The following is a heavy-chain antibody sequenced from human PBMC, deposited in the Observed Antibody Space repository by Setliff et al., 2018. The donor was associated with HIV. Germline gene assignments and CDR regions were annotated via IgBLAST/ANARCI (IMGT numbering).Heavy chain of an antibody. D-gene: IGHD3-3*01. CDR3: VRGVQSPPHYSYYYMDV. J-gene: IGHJ6*03. CDR2: IIPILGVA. CDR1: RSTFNSHT. Sequence: GPPVKVSCRASRSTFNSHTINWVRQAPGQGLDWMGRIIPILGVANYAQSFQGKVTITADKSTSTAYMELTSLRFDDTAMYYCVRGVQSPPHYSYYYMDVWGEGTMVTVSS. V-gene: IGHV1-69*02.